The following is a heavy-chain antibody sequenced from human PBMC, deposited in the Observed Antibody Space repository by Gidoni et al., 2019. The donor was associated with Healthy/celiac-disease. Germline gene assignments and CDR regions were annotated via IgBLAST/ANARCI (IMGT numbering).Heavy chain of an antibody. V-gene: IGHV3-30-3*01. J-gene: IGHJ4*02. D-gene: IGHD3-9*01. CDR1: GFTFSSYA. CDR2: KSYDGSNK. CDR3: ARDVNYDILTGYYISGDPFDY. Sequence: QVQLVESGGGVVQPGRSLRLSCAASGFTFSSYAMHWVRQAPVTGLEWVAVKSYDGSNKYYADSVKGRFTISRDNSKNTLYLQMNSLRAEDTAVYYCARDVNYDILTGYYISGDPFDYWGQGTLVTVSS.